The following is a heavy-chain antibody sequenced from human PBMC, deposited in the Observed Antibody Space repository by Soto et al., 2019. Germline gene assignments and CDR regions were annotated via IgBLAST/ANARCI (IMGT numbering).Heavy chain of an antibody. V-gene: IGHV3-23*01. CDR3: AKLSGSNAYDVFDI. CDR1: GFTFSFYA. D-gene: IGHD1-26*01. CDR2: ISASGGST. J-gene: IGHJ3*02. Sequence: EVQLLESGGGLVQPGGSLRLSYAASGFTFSFYAMTWVRQAPGKGLEWVSGISASGGSTYYADSVKGRFTISRDNSKNTMYLQMNSLRAEDTAVYYCAKLSGSNAYDVFDIWGQGTMVTVSS.